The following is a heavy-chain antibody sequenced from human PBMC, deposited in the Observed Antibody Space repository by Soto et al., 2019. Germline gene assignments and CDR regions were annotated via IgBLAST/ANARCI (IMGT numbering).Heavy chain of an antibody. V-gene: IGHV3-15*07. CDR3: SADLPGNSGLIDY. Sequence: GGSLRLSCAASGFTFSSYGMHWVRQAPGKGLEWVGRIRSKTAGGTTDFAAAVKGRFTISRDDSTDTVYLQLNSLEADDTAVYFCSADLPGNSGLIDYWGQGTLVTVSS. D-gene: IGHD1-1*01. J-gene: IGHJ4*02. CDR2: IRSKTAGGTT. CDR1: GFTFSSYG.